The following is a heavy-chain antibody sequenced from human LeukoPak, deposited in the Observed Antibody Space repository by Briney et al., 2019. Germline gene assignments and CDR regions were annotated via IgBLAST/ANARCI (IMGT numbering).Heavy chain of an antibody. V-gene: IGHV3-7*01. CDR2: IKQDGSTK. CDR3: ARDLLSLPHKYFDS. CDR1: GFTFTNSW. J-gene: IGHJ4*02. Sequence: PGGSLRLSCAASGFTFTNSWMAWVRQAPGKGLEWVANIKQDGSTKHYADSLKGRFTISRDNSKNTVYLQMNSLRDEDTAVYYCARDLLSLPHKYFDSWGQGTLVTVSS. D-gene: IGHD3-16*01.